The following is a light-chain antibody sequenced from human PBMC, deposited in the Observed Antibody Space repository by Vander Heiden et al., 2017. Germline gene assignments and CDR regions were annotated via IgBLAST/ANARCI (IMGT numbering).Light chain of an antibody. CDR1: SSNIGSNT. J-gene: IGLJ3*02. V-gene: IGLV1-44*01. CDR3: AAWDDSLNGWV. CDR2: SNN. Sequence: QSVLTPPPSASGNPRQRVTISCSGSSSNIGSNTVNWYQQLPGTAPKLLIYSNNQRPSGVPDRFSGSKSGTSASLAISGLQSEDEADYYCAAWDDSLNGWVFGGGTKLTVL.